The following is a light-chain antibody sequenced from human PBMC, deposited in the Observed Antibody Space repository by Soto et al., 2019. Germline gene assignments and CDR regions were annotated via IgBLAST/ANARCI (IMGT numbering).Light chain of an antibody. CDR2: GAS. J-gene: IGKJ1*01. CDR3: QQYNNWLWT. Sequence: EILMTPSPATLSVSPGERATLSCRASQSVSSNLAWYQQKPGQAPRLLIYGASTRATGIPARFSGSGSGTEFTLTISSLQSEDFAVYYCQQYNNWLWTFGQGTKVDIK. CDR1: QSVSSN. V-gene: IGKV3-15*01.